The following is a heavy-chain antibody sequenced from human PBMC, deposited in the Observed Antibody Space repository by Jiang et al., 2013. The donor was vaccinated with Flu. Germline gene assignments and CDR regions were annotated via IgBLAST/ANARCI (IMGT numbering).Heavy chain of an antibody. D-gene: IGHD6-19*01. Sequence: KPSETPVPHLRCLWWVIHTYYWSWIRHPPGGTGMDWGTNHKRRASYNPSLESRVSIGVDARLNQVSLTVASVTAADTAVYYCARNDFRRGWYGSWFDSWGQGVLVTVSS. J-gene: IGHJ5*01. CDR1: WVIHTYY. CDR3: ARNDFRRGWYGSWFDS. CDR2: NHKRRA. V-gene: IGHV4-34*01.